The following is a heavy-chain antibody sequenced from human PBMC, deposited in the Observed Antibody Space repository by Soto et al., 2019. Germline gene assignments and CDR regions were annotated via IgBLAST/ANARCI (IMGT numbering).Heavy chain of an antibody. D-gene: IGHD4-17*01. CDR1: GFSLSTNGVG. Sequence: QITLKESGPTLVKPTQTLTLTCTFSGFSLSTNGVGVGWIRQPPGKALEWLALIYWDDDKHYSPSLKSMLTITKDTSKNQVVLTMTNMDPVDTGTYYCAHVEATVTTVWGQGTLVTVSA. CDR2: IYWDDDK. V-gene: IGHV2-5*02. J-gene: IGHJ4*02. CDR3: AHVEATVTTV.